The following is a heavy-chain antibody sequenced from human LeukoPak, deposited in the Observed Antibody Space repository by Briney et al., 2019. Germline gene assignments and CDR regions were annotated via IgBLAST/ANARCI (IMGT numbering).Heavy chain of an antibody. D-gene: IGHD3-10*02. CDR1: GFTFSSYE. Sequence: PGGSLRLSCAASGFTFSSYEMNWVRQAPGKGLERVSYISSSGSTIYYADSVKGRFTISRDNAKNSLYLQMNSLRAEDTAVYYCAELGITMIGGVWGKGTMVTVSS. CDR2: ISSSGSTI. J-gene: IGHJ6*04. V-gene: IGHV3-48*03. CDR3: AELGITMIGGV.